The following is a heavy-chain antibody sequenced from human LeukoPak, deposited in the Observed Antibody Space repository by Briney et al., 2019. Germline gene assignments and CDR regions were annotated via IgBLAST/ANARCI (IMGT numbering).Heavy chain of an antibody. V-gene: IGHV4-39*01. CDR2: IYYSGST. J-gene: IGHJ4*02. CDR3: ARVFRGSSKKYFDY. Sequence: PSETLSLTCIVSGGSISSSSYYWGWIRQPPGKGLEWIGSIYYSGSTYYNPSLKSRVTISVDTSKNQFSLKLSSVTAADTAVYYCARVFRGSSKKYFDYWGQGTLVTVSS. CDR1: GGSISSSSYY. D-gene: IGHD6-6*01.